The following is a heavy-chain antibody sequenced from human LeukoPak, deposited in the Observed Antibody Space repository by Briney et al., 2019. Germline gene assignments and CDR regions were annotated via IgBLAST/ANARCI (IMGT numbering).Heavy chain of an antibody. CDR1: GGSFSGYY. V-gene: IGHV4-34*01. J-gene: IGHJ5*02. CDR3: ARGLRSVVTAIYH. CDR2: INHSGST. Sequence: PSETLSLTCAVYGGSFSGYYWSWIRQPPGKGLEWIGEINHSGSTNYNPSLKSRVTISVDTSKNQFSLKLSSVTAADTAVYYCARGLRSVVTAIYHWGQGTLVTVSS. D-gene: IGHD2-21*02.